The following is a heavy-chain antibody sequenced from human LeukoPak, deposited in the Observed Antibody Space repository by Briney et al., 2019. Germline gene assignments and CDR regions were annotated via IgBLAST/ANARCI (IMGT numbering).Heavy chain of an antibody. CDR2: IRYDGSNK. V-gene: IGHV3-30*02. Sequence: GGSLRLSCAASGFTFGSYGMHWVRQAPGKGLEWAAFIRYDGSNKYYADSVKGRFTISRDNSKNTLYLQMNSLRAEDTAVYYCARHSSWSGWFDPWGQGTLVTVSS. J-gene: IGHJ5*02. D-gene: IGHD6-13*01. CDR3: ARHSSWSGWFDP. CDR1: GFTFGSYG.